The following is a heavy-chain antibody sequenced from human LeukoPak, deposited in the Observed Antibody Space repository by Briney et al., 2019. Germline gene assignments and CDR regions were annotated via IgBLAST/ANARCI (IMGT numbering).Heavy chain of an antibody. D-gene: IGHD3-22*01. CDR3: ARESGYYYDTRYFDY. V-gene: IGHV4-4*02. CDR2: IYHSGST. J-gene: IGHJ4*02. CDR1: GGSISSSNW. Sequence: SGTLSLTCAVSGGSISSSNWWSWARQPPGKGLEWIGEIYHSGSTNYNPSLKSRVTISVDKSKNQFSLKLSSVTAADTAVYYCARESGYYYDTRYFDYWGQGTLVTVSS.